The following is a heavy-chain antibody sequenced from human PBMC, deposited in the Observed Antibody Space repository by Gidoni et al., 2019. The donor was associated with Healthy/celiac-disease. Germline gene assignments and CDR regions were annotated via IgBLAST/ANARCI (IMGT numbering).Heavy chain of an antibody. CDR1: GCSISSGGYY. V-gene: IGHV4-31*03. CDR3: ARDALGVPAAIPGIYYYGMDV. J-gene: IGHJ6*02. D-gene: IGHD2-2*02. Sequence: QVQLQESGPGLVKPSQTLSLTCTFSGCSISSGGYYWSWIRQHPGKGLEWIGYIYYSGSTYYNPSLKSRVTISVDTSKNQFSLKLSSVTAADTAVYYCARDALGVPAAIPGIYYYGMDVWGQGTTVTVSS. CDR2: IYYSGST.